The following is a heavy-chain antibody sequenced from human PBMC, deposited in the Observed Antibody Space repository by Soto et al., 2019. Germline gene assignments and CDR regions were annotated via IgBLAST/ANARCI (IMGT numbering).Heavy chain of an antibody. D-gene: IGHD3-9*01. V-gene: IGHV3-23*01. CDR3: ARANTYYDILTGYRDYYYYMDV. CDR2: ISEGGTT. CDR1: GFTFSSYV. Sequence: GGSLRLSCTASGFTFSSYVMRWVRQAPGKGLEWVSSISEGGTTFYADSVKGRFTVSRDNFKNTLYLQMNSLRAEDTAVYYCARANTYYDILTGYRDYYYYMDVWGKGTTVTVSS. J-gene: IGHJ6*03.